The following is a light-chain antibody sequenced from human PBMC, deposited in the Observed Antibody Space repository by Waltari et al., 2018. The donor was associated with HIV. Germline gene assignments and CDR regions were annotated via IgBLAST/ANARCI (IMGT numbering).Light chain of an antibody. J-gene: IGLJ2*01. CDR2: RDS. CDR1: ELTNQY. Sequence: SSDLTQAPSLSVSPGQTASISCSGHELTNQYVHWYQETAGQAPVLVISRDSERPLGIPERFSGSRSGSLATLTITGVLADDEADYYCQAAAPSGTSVTFGGGTKLAVV. CDR3: QAAAPSGTSVT. V-gene: IGLV3-25*03.